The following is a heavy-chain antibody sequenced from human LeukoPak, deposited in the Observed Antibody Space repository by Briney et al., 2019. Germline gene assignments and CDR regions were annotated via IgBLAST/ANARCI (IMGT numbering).Heavy chain of an antibody. J-gene: IGHJ6*02. CDR3: VRMATEYYGMHV. V-gene: IGHV3-53*01. D-gene: IGHD5-24*01. CDR1: GFTVSSSD. Sequence: GGSLRLSCAASGFTVSSSDMSWVRQAPGKGLEWVSVIYSGGNTYYADSVKGRFTISRDNSKNTLYLQMNSLRAEDTAVYYCVRMATEYYGMHVWGQGTTVTVSS. CDR2: IYSGGNT.